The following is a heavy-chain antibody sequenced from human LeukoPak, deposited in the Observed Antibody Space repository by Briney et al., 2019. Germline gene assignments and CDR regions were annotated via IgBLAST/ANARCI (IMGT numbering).Heavy chain of an antibody. Sequence: PSETLSLTCTVSGGSISSYYWSWIRQPPGKGLEWIGYIYYSGSTNYNPSLKSRVTISVDTSKNQFSLKLSSVTAADTAVYYCARDRPRGYSYGYSFDYWGQGTLVTVSS. CDR2: IYYSGST. CDR3: ARDRPRGYSYGYSFDY. V-gene: IGHV4-59*01. CDR1: GGSISSYY. D-gene: IGHD5-18*01. J-gene: IGHJ4*02.